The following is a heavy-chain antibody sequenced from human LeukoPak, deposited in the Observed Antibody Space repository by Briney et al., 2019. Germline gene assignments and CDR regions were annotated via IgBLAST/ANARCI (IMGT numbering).Heavy chain of an antibody. CDR2: IGAYNGNT. CDR3: ARISPEPYSNDY. D-gene: IGHD4-11*01. Sequence: ASVKVSCKASGYTFTSYGISWMRQAPGQGLEWMGWIGAYNGNTNYAQKLQGRVTMTTDTSTSTAYMELRSLRSDDTAVYYCARISPEPYSNDYWGQGTLVTVSS. CDR1: GYTFTSYG. V-gene: IGHV1-18*01. J-gene: IGHJ4*02.